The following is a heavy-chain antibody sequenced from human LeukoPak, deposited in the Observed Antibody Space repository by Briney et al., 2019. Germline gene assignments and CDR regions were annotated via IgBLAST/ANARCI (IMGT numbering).Heavy chain of an antibody. CDR3: ARGRVILWFGLPEANWFDP. Sequence: SETLSLTCSVSGASISSYYWSWIRQPPGKGLEWIGYISYSGSTNYNPSLKSRVTISVDTSKNQFSLKLSSVTAADTAVYYCARGRVILWFGLPEANWFDPWGQGTLVTVSS. J-gene: IGHJ5*02. D-gene: IGHD3-10*01. CDR1: GASISSYY. CDR2: ISYSGST. V-gene: IGHV4-59*12.